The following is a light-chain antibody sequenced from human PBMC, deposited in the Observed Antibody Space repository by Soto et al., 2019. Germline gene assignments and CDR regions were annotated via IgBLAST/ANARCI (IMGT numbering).Light chain of an antibody. CDR2: GAS. V-gene: IGKV3-15*01. Sequence: EIVMTQSPATLSVSPGERATLSCRASQSVSSSLAWYQQKPGQAPRLLIYGASTRATGITARFSGSGSGTELTLTISSLQSEDFAVDYCQQYNNWPPWTFGQGTKVEIK. CDR3: QQYNNWPPWT. CDR1: QSVSSS. J-gene: IGKJ1*01.